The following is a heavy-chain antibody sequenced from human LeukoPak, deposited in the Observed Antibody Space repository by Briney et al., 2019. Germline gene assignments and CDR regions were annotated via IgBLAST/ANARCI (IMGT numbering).Heavy chain of an antibody. Sequence: SETLSLTCTVSGGSISSGSYYWSWIRQPAGKGLEWIGRIYTSGSTNYNPSLKSRVTISVDTSKNQFSLKLSSVTAADTAVYYCARSLPGRDCGGDCSNGAFDIWGQGTMVTVSS. CDR1: GGSISSGSYY. D-gene: IGHD2-21*01. V-gene: IGHV4-61*02. CDR3: ARSLPGRDCGGDCSNGAFDI. J-gene: IGHJ3*02. CDR2: IYTSGST.